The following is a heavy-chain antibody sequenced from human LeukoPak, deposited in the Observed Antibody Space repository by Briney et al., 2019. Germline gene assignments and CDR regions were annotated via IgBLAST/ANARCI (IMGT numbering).Heavy chain of an antibody. CDR3: ARASPTFGP. J-gene: IGHJ5*02. V-gene: IGHV3-30-3*01. CDR1: GFTFSSYA. CDR2: ISYDGSNK. Sequence: PGGSLRLSCAASGFTFSSYAMHWVRQAPGKGLEWVAVISYDGSNKYYADSVKGRFTFSRDNSKNTLYLQMNSLRAEDTAVYYCARASPTFGPWGQGTLVTVSS. D-gene: IGHD2-2*01.